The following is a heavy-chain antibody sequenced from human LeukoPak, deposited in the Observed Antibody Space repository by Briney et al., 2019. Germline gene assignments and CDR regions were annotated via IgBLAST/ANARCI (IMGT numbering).Heavy chain of an antibody. J-gene: IGHJ5*02. CDR2: ISYDGSNK. CDR1: GFTFSSYA. D-gene: IGHD3-10*01. Sequence: GGSLRLSCASSGFTFSSYAMHWLRQAPGKGLEWVAVISYDGSNKYYADSVKGRFTISRDNSKNTLYLQMNSLSAEDTAVYYCARDWGYYGSGSYFTFDPWGQGSLVTVSS. V-gene: IGHV3-30-3*01. CDR3: ARDWGYYGSGSYFTFDP.